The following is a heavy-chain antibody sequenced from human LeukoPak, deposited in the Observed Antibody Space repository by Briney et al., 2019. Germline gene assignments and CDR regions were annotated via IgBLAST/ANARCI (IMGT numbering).Heavy chain of an antibody. CDR3: ASRSAGSDAFDI. Sequence: PSETLSLTCTVSGGSISSSSYYWGWIRQPPGKGLEWIGSIYYSGSTYYNPSLKSRVTISVDTSKNQFSLKLSSVTAADTAVYYCASRSAGSDAFDIWGQGTMVTVSS. J-gene: IGHJ3*02. V-gene: IGHV4-39*01. CDR1: GGSISSSSYY. CDR2: IYYSGST.